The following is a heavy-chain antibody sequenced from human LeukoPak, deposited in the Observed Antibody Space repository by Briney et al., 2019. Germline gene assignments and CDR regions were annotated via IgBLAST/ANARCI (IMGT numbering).Heavy chain of an antibody. V-gene: IGHV1-2*02. CDR1: GYTFTGYY. J-gene: IGHJ5*02. Sequence: ASVKVSCKASGYTFTGYYMHWVRQAPGQGLEWMGWINSNSGGTNYAQKFQGRVTMTRDTSISTAYMELSRLRSDDTAVYYCARVYEDIVVVVASGLGWFDPWGQGTLVTVSS. CDR2: INSNSGGT. D-gene: IGHD2-15*01. CDR3: ARVYEDIVVVVASGLGWFDP.